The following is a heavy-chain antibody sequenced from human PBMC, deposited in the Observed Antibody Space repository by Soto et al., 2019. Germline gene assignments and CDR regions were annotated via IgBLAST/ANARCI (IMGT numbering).Heavy chain of an antibody. CDR2: ISGSGGST. CDR1: GFTFSSYA. CDR3: AKDLRGYYDSSGYYYSASSLFDY. V-gene: IGHV3-23*01. D-gene: IGHD3-22*01. Sequence: GGSLRLSCAASGFTFSSYAMSWVRQAPGKGLEWVSAISGSGGSTYYADSVKGRLTISRDNSKNTLYLQMNSLRAEDTAVYYCAKDLRGYYDSSGYYYSASSLFDYWGQGTLVTVSS. J-gene: IGHJ4*02.